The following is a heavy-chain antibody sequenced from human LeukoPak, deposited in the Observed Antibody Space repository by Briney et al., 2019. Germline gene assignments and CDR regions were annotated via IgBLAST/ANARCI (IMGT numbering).Heavy chain of an antibody. V-gene: IGHV1-8*01. CDR3: ARGSSGRREN. D-gene: IGHD6-19*01. J-gene: IGHJ4*02. CDR2: RNPNSGNT. CDR1: GYTFTSCD. Sequence: GASVKLSCKASGYTFTSCDINWGRQATGQGLEWKGWRNPNSGNTGYRHRFKVRITMTRDISIGTAYMELSNLTSEDTAIYYGARGSSGRRENWGQGTLVTVSA.